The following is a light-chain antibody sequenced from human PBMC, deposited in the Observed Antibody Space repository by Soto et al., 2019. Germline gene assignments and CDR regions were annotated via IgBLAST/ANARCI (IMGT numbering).Light chain of an antibody. CDR1: QSVYNF. CDR2: DAS. CDR3: QQRAKWPLT. V-gene: IGKV3-11*01. J-gene: IGKJ4*02. Sequence: EIVLTQSPVTLSLSPGQRATLSCRASQSVYNFLAWYQQKPGQAPRLLISDASERATGIPARFSGSGSGTDFTLTISSLEPEDFAMYYCQQRAKWPLTFGGGTKVQIK.